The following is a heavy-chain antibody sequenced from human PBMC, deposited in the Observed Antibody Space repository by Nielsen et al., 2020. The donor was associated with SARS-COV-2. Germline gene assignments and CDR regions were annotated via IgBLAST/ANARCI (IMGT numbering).Heavy chain of an antibody. V-gene: IGHV3-30*02. Sequence: GGSLRLSCAASGFTFRNYGMHWVRQAPGKGLEWLTFIRFDGSNKDYADSVKGRFTISRDDSKKTLYLQMNSLKTEDTAVYYCAQGRNFDYWGQGTPVTVSS. CDR1: GFTFRNYG. CDR2: IRFDGSNK. J-gene: IGHJ4*02. CDR3: AQGRNFDY.